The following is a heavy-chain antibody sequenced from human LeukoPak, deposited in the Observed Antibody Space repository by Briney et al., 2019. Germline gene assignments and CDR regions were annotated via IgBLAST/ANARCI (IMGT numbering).Heavy chain of an antibody. CDR3: ARGKRYSSSFPDFDY. CDR1: GFTFSSYA. V-gene: IGHV3-30-3*01. Sequence: PGGSLGLSCAASGFTFSSYAMHWVRQAPGKGLEWVAVISYDGSNKYYANSMKGRFTISRDNSKNTLYLQMNSLRAEDTAVYYCARGKRYSSSFPDFDYWGQGTLVTVSS. CDR2: ISYDGSNK. D-gene: IGHD6-6*01. J-gene: IGHJ4*02.